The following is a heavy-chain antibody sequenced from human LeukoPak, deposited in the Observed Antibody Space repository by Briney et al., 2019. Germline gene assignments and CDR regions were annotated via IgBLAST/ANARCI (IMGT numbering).Heavy chain of an antibody. V-gene: IGHV3-48*04. CDR1: GFTFSSYS. D-gene: IGHD1-7*01. CDR2: ISSSSGAI. CDR3: ARMNYVSSGWGAPFDD. J-gene: IGHJ4*02. Sequence: GGSLRLSCAASGFTFSSYSMNWVRQAPGKGLEWVSYISSSSGAIYYADSVTGRFTISRDNAKSSLYLQMNSLSTDDTAVYYCARMNYVSSGWGAPFDDWGQGTLVTVSS.